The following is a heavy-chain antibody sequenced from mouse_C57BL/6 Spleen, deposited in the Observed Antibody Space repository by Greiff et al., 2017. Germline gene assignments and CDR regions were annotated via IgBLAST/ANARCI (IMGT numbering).Heavy chain of an antibody. CDR2: IDPSDSEN. V-gene: IGHV1-52*01. J-gene: IGHJ1*03. CDR3: AREGAYYGSRDWYFDV. D-gene: IGHD1-1*01. CDR1: GYTFTSYW. Sequence: QVQLKQPGAELVRPGSSVKLSCKASGYTFTSYWMHWVKQRPIQGLEWIGNIDPSDSENHYNQKFKDKATLTVDKSSSTAYMQLSSLTSEDSAVYYCAREGAYYGSRDWYFDVWGTGTTVTVSS.